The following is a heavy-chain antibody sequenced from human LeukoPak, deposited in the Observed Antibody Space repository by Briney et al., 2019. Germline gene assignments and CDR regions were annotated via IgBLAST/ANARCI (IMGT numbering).Heavy chain of an antibody. CDR1: GFTFSSYS. D-gene: IGHD3-3*01. Sequence: GGSLRLSCAASGFTFSSYSMNWVRQAPGKGLEWVSYISSSSSTIYYADSVKGRFTISRDNAKNSLYLQMNSLRAEDTAVYYCASSLEWLPNDYWGQGTLVTVSS. CDR2: ISSSSSTI. J-gene: IGHJ4*02. CDR3: ASSLEWLPNDY. V-gene: IGHV3-48*04.